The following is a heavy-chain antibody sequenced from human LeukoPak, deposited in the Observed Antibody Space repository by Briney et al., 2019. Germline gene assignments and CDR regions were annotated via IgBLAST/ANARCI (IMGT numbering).Heavy chain of an antibody. D-gene: IGHD1-26*01. CDR3: AKTVGGATYDAFDI. CDR2: ISGSGGST. J-gene: IGHJ3*02. CDR1: GFTFSSYA. Sequence: GGSLRLSCAASGFTFSSYAMSWVRQAPGKGLEWVSVISGSGGSTYHAESVKGRFTISRDNSKNTLYLQMNSLRAEDTAVYFCAKTVGGATYDAFDIWGQGTMVTVSS. V-gene: IGHV3-23*01.